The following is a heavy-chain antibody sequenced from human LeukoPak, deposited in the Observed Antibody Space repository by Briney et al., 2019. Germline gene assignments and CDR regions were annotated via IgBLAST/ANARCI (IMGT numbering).Heavy chain of an antibody. J-gene: IGHJ3*02. D-gene: IGHD1-14*01. CDR1: GYSISSGYY. CDR3: AHAPLDHDAFDI. Sequence: PSETLSLTCAVSGYSISSGYYWGWIRQPPGKGLEWIGSIYHSGSTYYNPSLKSRVTISVDTSKNQFSLKLSSVTAADTAVYYCAHAPLDHDAFDIWGQGTMVTVSS. V-gene: IGHV4-38-2*01. CDR2: IYHSGST.